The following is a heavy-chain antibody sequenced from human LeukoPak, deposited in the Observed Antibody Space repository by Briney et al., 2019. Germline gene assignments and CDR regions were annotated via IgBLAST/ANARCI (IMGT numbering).Heavy chain of an antibody. V-gene: IGHV1-24*01. CDR2: FDSEEANM. D-gene: IGHD3-3*01. CDR3: TTWSGDFGSGFVN. Sequence: ASPTVSYKASGNSRIELSIQWVRHTPGKGLECGEGFDSEEANMVYAQNFQGRVTMSEDTSKQTSYMELSGLTSGDTAVYYCTTWSGDFGSGFVNWGQGTLVSVSS. CDR1: GNSRIELS. J-gene: IGHJ4*02.